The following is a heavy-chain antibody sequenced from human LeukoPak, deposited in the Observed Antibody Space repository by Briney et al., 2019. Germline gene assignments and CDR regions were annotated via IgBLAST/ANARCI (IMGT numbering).Heavy chain of an antibody. CDR3: ARDQLELRAEPYFDY. Sequence: PGRSLRLSCAASGFTFSSYSMNWVRQAPGKGLEWVSSISSSSSYIYYADSVKGRFTISRDNAKNSLYLQMNSLRAEDTAVYYCARDQLELRAEPYFDYWGQGTLVTVSS. D-gene: IGHD1-7*01. CDR1: GFTFSSYS. CDR2: ISSSSSYI. V-gene: IGHV3-21*01. J-gene: IGHJ4*02.